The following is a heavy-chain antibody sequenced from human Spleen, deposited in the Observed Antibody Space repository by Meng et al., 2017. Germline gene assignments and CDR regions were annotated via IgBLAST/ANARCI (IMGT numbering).Heavy chain of an antibody. CDR2: IWHDGSKT. Sequence: GESLKISCAASGFTFSNYGFHWLRQAPGKGLEWVAVIWHDGSKTLYADSVKGRFTISRDNSRNTLYLQMNSLRAEDTAVYYCARDLCSTTYCYSDWGQGTLVTVSS. V-gene: IGHV3-33*01. J-gene: IGHJ4*02. D-gene: IGHD2-2*02. CDR1: GFTFSNYG. CDR3: ARDLCSTTYCYSD.